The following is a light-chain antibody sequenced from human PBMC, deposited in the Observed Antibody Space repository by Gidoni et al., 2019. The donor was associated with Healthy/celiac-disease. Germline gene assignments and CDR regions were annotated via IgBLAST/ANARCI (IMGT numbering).Light chain of an antibody. Sequence: IQMTQSPSSLSASVGDRVTITCRASQSISSYLNWYQQKPGKAPKLLIYAASSLQSGVPSRFSGSGSGTDFTLTIISLQPEDFATYYCQQSYSTPWTFXQXTKVEIK. CDR2: AAS. CDR3: QQSYSTPWT. J-gene: IGKJ1*01. V-gene: IGKV1-39*01. CDR1: QSISSY.